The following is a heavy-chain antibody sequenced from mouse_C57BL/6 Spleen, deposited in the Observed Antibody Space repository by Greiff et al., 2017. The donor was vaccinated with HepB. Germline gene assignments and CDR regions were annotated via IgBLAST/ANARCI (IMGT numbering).Heavy chain of an antibody. V-gene: IGHV7-3*01. CDR1: GFTFTDYY. Sequence: DVKLVESGGGLVQPGGSLSLSCAASGFTFTDYYMSWVRQPPGKALEWLGFIRNKANGYTTEYSASVKGRFTISRDNSQSILYLQMNALRAEDSATYYCARYWDYDDGFDYWGQGTTLTVSS. CDR3: ARYWDYDDGFDY. J-gene: IGHJ2*01. D-gene: IGHD2-4*01. CDR2: IRNKANGYTT.